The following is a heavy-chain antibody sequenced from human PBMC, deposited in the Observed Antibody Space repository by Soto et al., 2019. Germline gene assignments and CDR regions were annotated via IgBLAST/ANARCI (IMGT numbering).Heavy chain of an antibody. CDR1: GGSIISSNW. J-gene: IGHJ4*02. D-gene: IGHD6-13*01. V-gene: IGHV4-4*02. CDR3: ARVAAGNQFYDY. CDR2: IYHSGST. Sequence: TSETLSLTCAVSGGSIISSNWWSLVRQPPGKGLEWIGEIYHSGSTNYNPSLKSRVTISVDKSKNQFSLKLSSVTAADTAVYYCARVAAGNQFYDYWGQGTLVTVSS.